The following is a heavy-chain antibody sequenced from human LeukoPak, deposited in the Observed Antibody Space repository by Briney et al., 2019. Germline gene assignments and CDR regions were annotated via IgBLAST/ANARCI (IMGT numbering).Heavy chain of an antibody. V-gene: IGHV4-4*07. Sequence: PSETLSLTCTVSGGSISSYYWSWVRQPAGKGLEWIGRIYTSGSTNYNPSLKSRVTMSVDTSKNQFSLKLSSVTAADTAVYYCARDRGVRGGSYGTWFDPWGQGTLVTVSS. J-gene: IGHJ5*02. CDR2: IYTSGST. D-gene: IGHD1-26*01. CDR3: ARDRGVRGGSYGTWFDP. CDR1: GGSISSYY.